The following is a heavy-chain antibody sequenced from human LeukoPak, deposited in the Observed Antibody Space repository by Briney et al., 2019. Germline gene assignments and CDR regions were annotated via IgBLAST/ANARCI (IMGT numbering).Heavy chain of an antibody. CDR2: INWNGANT. CDR1: GFTFSSYG. CDR3: ARGFAARPFDY. V-gene: IGHV3-20*04. J-gene: IGHJ4*02. D-gene: IGHD6-25*01. Sequence: PGGSLRLSCAASGFTFSSYGMSWVRQAPGKGLEWVSTINWNGANTRYADSVKGRFTISRDNAKNSLYLQMNSLRAEDTALYYCARGFAARPFDYWGQGTLVTVSS.